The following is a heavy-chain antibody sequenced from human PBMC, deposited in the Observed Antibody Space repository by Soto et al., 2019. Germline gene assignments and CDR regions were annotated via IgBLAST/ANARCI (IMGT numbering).Heavy chain of an antibody. CDR3: AKALNDVFGVVNPEY. J-gene: IGHJ4*02. CDR2: ISYDGSNK. D-gene: IGHD3-3*01. CDR1: GFTFSSYG. V-gene: IGHV3-30*18. Sequence: PGGSLRLSCAASGFTFSSYGMHWVRQAPGKGLEWVAVISYDGSNKYYADSVKGRFTISRDNSKNTLYLQMNSLRAEDTAVYYCAKALNDVFGVVNPEYWGQGTLVTVS.